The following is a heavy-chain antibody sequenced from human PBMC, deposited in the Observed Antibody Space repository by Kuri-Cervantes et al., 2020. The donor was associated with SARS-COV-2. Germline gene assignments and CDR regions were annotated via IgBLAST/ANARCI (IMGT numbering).Heavy chain of an antibody. CDR3: ASGILYRWEGYFDY. CDR1: GFTVSSNY. J-gene: IGHJ4*02. CDR2: IYSGGST. V-gene: IGHV3-53*01. Sequence: LTCAASGFTVSSNYMSWVRQAPGKGLEWVSVIYSGGSTYYADSVKGRFTISRDNSKNTLYLQMNSLRAEDTAVYYCASGILYRWEGYFDYWGQGTLVTVSS. D-gene: IGHD2-15*01.